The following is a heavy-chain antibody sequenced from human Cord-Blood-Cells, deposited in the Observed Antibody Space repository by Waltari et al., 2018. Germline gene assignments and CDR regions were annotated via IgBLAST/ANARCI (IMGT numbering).Heavy chain of an antibody. V-gene: IGHV4-34*01. CDR3: ARSVYCDFWSGYYTGVRGNYYYGMDV. Sequence: VQLQQWGAGLLKPSETLSLTCAVYGGSISGYYWGWICQLPVKGLEWIGEFNDSGSSTDHPSRKSRVAISGYPSRNQFSLKLGSVTAAVTAVYFCARSVYCDFWSGYYTGVRGNYYYGMDVWGQGTAVTVA. CDR2: FNDSGSS. D-gene: IGHD3-3*01. J-gene: IGHJ6*02. CDR1: GGSISGYY.